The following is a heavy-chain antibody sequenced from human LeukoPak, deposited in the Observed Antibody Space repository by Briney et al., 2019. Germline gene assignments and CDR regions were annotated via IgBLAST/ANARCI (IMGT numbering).Heavy chain of an antibody. V-gene: IGHV3-15*01. CDR1: GLSFRDAW. CDR3: THDSSGYYSLHS. CDR2: IKSFAAGGTT. D-gene: IGHD3-22*01. J-gene: IGHJ4*02. Sequence: GGALRLSCVVSGLSFRDAWMSWVRQAPGKGLEWVGRIKSFAAGGTTHYAAPVKGRFTFSRVDSKNTVYLQMNSLKTEDTAVYYCTHDSSGYYSLHSWGQGTLVTVSS.